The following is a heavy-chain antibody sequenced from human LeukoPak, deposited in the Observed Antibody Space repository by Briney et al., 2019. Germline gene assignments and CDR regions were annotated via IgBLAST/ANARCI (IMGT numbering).Heavy chain of an antibody. Sequence: ASVKVSCKASGYTFTGYYMHWVRQAPGQGLAWMGWINPNSGGTNYAQKFQGRVTMTRDTSISTAYMELSRLRSDDTAVYYCARGYYDFWSGYYYFDYWGQGTLVTVSS. J-gene: IGHJ4*02. V-gene: IGHV1-2*02. CDR2: INPNSGGT. D-gene: IGHD3-3*01. CDR1: GYTFTGYY. CDR3: ARGYYDFWSGYYYFDY.